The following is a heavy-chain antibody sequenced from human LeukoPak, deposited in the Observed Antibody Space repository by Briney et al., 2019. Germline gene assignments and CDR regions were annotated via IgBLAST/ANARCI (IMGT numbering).Heavy chain of an antibody. Sequence: GGSLRLSCAASGFTISSYAMHWVRQAPGKGLEWVAVISYDGSNKYYADSVKGRFTISRDNSKNTLYLQMNSLRAEDTAVYYCAREVSPYGSGSWPPYFDYWGQGTLVTVSS. V-gene: IGHV3-30-3*01. CDR1: GFTISSYA. J-gene: IGHJ4*02. CDR3: AREVSPYGSGSWPPYFDY. CDR2: ISYDGSNK. D-gene: IGHD3-10*01.